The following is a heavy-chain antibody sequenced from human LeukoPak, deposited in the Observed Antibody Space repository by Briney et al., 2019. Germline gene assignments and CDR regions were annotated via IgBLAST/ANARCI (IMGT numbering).Heavy chain of an antibody. Sequence: GGSLRLSCAASGFTFSSYAMSWVRQAPGKGLEWVSAISGSGGSTYYADSVKGRFTISRDNSKNMLYLQMNSLRAEDTAVYYCAKVAVGEYCSSTSCKGYYFDYWGQGTLVTVSS. D-gene: IGHD2-2*01. V-gene: IGHV3-23*01. CDR3: AKVAVGEYCSSTSCKGYYFDY. CDR2: ISGSGGST. CDR1: GFTFSSYA. J-gene: IGHJ4*02.